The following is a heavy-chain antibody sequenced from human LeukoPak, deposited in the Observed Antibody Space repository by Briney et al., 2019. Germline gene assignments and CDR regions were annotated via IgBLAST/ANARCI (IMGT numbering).Heavy chain of an antibody. D-gene: IGHD3-10*01. Sequence: SETLSLTCAVYGGSFSGYYWSWIRQPPGKGLEWIGEINHSGSTNYNPSLKSRVTISVDTSKNQFSLKLSSVTAADTAVYYCARDPYGSGSPDYWGQGTLVTVSS. CDR3: ARDPYGSGSPDY. J-gene: IGHJ4*02. V-gene: IGHV4-34*01. CDR2: INHSGST. CDR1: GGSFSGYY.